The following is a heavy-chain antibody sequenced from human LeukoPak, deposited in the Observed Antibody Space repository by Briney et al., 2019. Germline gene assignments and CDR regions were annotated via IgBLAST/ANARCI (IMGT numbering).Heavy chain of an antibody. V-gene: IGHV3-33*01. J-gene: IGHJ6*02. CDR3: ARDPPIMVRGSVYYYYYGMDV. Sequence: PGRSLRLSCAASGFTFSSYGMHWVRQAPGKGLEWVAVLWYDGSNKYYADSVQGRFTISRDNSKNTLYLQMNSLRAEDTAVYYCARDPPIMVRGSVYYYYYGMDVWGQGTTVTVSS. D-gene: IGHD3-10*01. CDR2: LWYDGSNK. CDR1: GFTFSSYG.